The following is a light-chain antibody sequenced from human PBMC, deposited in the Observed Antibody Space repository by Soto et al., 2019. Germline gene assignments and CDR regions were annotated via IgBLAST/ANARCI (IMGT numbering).Light chain of an antibody. CDR3: QQYGSSPWT. J-gene: IGKJ1*01. Sequence: EIVLTQSPGTLSLSPGERATLSCRASQSVSSSYLAWYQQKPGQAPRLLIYGASSRSTAIPDRFSGSGSGTDFTLIISRLEPEDLAVYYCQQYGSSPWTFGQGTKVEIK. V-gene: IGKV3-20*01. CDR1: QSVSSSY. CDR2: GAS.